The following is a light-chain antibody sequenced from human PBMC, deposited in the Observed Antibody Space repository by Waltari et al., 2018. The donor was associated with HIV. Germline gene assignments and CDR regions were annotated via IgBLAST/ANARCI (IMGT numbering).Light chain of an antibody. Sequence: QSMLTQPPSASGTPGQRVTISCSGSSTNIGRSYVYWYQQIPGTAPKLLIYRNNQRPSGVPDRFSGSKSGTSASLAISGLRSEDEADYYCAAWNDSLSGYVFGTGTKVTV. J-gene: IGLJ1*01. V-gene: IGLV1-47*01. CDR2: RNN. CDR1: STNIGRSY. CDR3: AAWNDSLSGYV.